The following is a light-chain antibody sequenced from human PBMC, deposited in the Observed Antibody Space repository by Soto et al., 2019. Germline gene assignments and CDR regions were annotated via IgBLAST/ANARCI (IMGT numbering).Light chain of an antibody. Sequence: QSALTQPPSASGSPGQSVTSSCNGTSSDVGGYNYVSWYQQYPGKVPKLMVYEVNKRPSGVPDRFSGSKSGNTASLTVSGLQAEDEADYYCTSYAGGNNVFGTGTKLTVL. CDR1: SSDVGGYNY. J-gene: IGLJ1*01. CDR2: EVN. V-gene: IGLV2-8*01. CDR3: TSYAGGNNV.